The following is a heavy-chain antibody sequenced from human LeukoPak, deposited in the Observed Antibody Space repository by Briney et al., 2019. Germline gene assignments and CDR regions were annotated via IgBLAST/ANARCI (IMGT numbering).Heavy chain of an antibody. V-gene: IGHV1-18*01. J-gene: IGHJ4*02. CDR1: GYTFTSYG. CDR2: MSAYNGNT. D-gene: IGHD3-22*01. Sequence: ASVKVSCKASGYTFTSYGISWVRQAPGQGLEWMGWMSAYNGNTNYAQKLQGRVTMTTDTSTSTAYMELRSLRSDDTAVYYCARDSSAYYYDSSGYYLGIKSYYFDYWGQGTLVTVSS. CDR3: ARDSSAYYYDSSGYYLGIKSYYFDY.